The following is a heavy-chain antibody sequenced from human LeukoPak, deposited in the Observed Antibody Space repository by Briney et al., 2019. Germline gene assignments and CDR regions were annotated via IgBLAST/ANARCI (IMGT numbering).Heavy chain of an antibody. D-gene: IGHD3-10*01. V-gene: IGHV3-15*01. J-gene: IGHJ4*02. Sequence: GGSLRLSCAASGFTFRNAWMSWVRQAPGKGLEWVGRIKSKGDGETTDYGAPVKGRFTISRDDSKDTLYLQMNSLKTEDAAVYYCTTDLGLTMIRGVIVNWGQGALLTVSS. CDR2: IKSKGDGETT. CDR1: GFTFRNAW. CDR3: TTDLGLTMIRGVIVN.